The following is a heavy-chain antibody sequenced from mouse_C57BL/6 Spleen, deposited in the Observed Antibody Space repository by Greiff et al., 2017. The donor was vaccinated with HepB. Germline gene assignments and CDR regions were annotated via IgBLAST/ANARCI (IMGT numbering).Heavy chain of an antibody. Sequence: EVKLQESGGGLVKPGGSLKLSCAASGFTFSSYTMSWVRQTPEKRLEWVATISGGGGNTYYPDSVKGRFTISRDNAKNTLYLQMSSLRSEDTALYYCARCITTVVEDYAMDYWGQGTSVTVSS. D-gene: IGHD1-1*01. CDR3: ARCITTVVEDYAMDY. CDR2: ISGGGGNT. V-gene: IGHV5-9*01. J-gene: IGHJ4*01. CDR1: GFTFSSYT.